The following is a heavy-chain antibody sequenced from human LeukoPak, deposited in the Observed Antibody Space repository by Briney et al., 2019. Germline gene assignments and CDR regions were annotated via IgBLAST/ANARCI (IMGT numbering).Heavy chain of an antibody. J-gene: IGHJ6*02. V-gene: IGHV3-30-3*01. D-gene: IGHD2-8*01. CDR2: ISNDGSNK. CDR3: ARDLGKRRRLIREDYSYGLDV. CDR1: GFTFNPYE. Sequence: GSLRLSCAASGFTFNPYEMHWVRQAPGKGLEWVAVISNDGSNKFYADSVRGRLTISRDNSKNTLYLQMNSLKPEDTAVYYCARDLGKRRRLIREDYSYGLDVWGQGTTVTVSS.